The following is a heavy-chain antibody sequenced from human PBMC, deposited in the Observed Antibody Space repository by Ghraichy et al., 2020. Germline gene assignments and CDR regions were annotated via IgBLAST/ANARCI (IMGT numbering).Heavy chain of an antibody. CDR2: ISGSGGST. V-gene: IGHV3-23*01. J-gene: IGHJ6*02. CDR3: ARTGYSSSWSYGMDV. D-gene: IGHD6-13*01. CDR1: GFTFSSYA. Sequence: GESLNISCAASGFTFSSYAMNWVRQAPGKGLEWVSTISGSGGSTYYAGSVKGRFTISRDNSKNTLFLQMNSLRAEDTAVYYCARTGYSSSWSYGMDVWGQGTTVTVSS.